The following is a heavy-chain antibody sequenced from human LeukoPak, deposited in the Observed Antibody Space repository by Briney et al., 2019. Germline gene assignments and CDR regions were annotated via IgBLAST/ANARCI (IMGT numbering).Heavy chain of an antibody. Sequence: PGGSLRLSCAASGFTFSDYYMSWIRQAPGKGLEWLSYISTRGSPVYYADSVKGRFTVSRDNAKNSLYLHMNSLRAEDTAVYYCAIQMTMIVVVPYFDYWGQGTLVTVSS. CDR1: GFTFSDYY. CDR3: AIQMTMIVVVPYFDY. CDR2: ISTRGSPV. J-gene: IGHJ4*02. D-gene: IGHD3-22*01. V-gene: IGHV3-11*04.